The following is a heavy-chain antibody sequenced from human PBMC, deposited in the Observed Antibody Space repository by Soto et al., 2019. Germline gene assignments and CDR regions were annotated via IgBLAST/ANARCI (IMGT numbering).Heavy chain of an antibody. V-gene: IGHV3-23*01. J-gene: IGHJ4*02. CDR2: ISGSGGST. Sequence: EVQLLESGGGLVQPGGSLRLSCAASGFTFSSYAMSWVRQAPGKGLEWVSAISGSGGSTYYADSVKGRFTISRDNSKKTLYLQMNSLRAEDTAVYYFAKYRRIAVAGAGSYFDYWGQGTLFTVSS. CDR1: GFTFSSYA. D-gene: IGHD6-19*01. CDR3: AKYRRIAVAGAGSYFDY.